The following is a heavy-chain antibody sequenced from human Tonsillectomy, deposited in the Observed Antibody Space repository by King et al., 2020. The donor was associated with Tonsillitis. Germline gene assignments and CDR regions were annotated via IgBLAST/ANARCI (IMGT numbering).Heavy chain of an antibody. J-gene: IGHJ3*02. CDR3: ASAGGSGSYDHDDAFDI. Sequence: ETQLVQSRAEVKKPGESLKISCKGSGYSFTSYWIGWVRQMPGKGLEWMGIIYPGDSETRYSPSFQGQVTISADKSISTAYLQWSSLTASDTAMYYCASAGGSGSYDHDDAFDIWGQGTMVTVSS. CDR2: IYPGDSET. CDR1: GYSFTSYW. D-gene: IGHD3-10*01. V-gene: IGHV5-51*01.